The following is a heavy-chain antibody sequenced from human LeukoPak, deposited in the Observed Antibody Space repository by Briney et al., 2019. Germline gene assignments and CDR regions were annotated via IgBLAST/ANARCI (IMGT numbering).Heavy chain of an antibody. D-gene: IGHD2-21*02. CDR2: IWYDGSNK. Sequence: GGSLRLSCAASGFTFSSYAMHWVRQAPGKGLEWVAVIWYDGSNKYYADSVKGRFTISRDNSKNTLYLQMNSLRAEDTAVYYCARDIEAYCGGDCYSGMDVWGQGTTVTVSS. J-gene: IGHJ6*02. V-gene: IGHV3-33*08. CDR3: ARDIEAYCGGDCYSGMDV. CDR1: GFTFSSYA.